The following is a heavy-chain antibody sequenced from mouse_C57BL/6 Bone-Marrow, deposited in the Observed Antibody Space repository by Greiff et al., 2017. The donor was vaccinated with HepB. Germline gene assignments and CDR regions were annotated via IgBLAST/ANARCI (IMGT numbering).Heavy chain of an antibody. V-gene: IGHV5-4*01. D-gene: IGHD1-1*01. CDR1: GFTFSSYA. J-gene: IGHJ2*01. Sequence: EVKVVESGGGLVKPGGSLKLSCAASGFTFSSYAMSWVRQTPEKRLEWVATISDGGSYTYYPDNVKGRFTISRDNAKNNLYLQMSQLKSEDTAMYYCARDTGRRSYAYWGQGTTLTVSS. CDR3: ARDTGRRSYAY. CDR2: ISDGGSYT.